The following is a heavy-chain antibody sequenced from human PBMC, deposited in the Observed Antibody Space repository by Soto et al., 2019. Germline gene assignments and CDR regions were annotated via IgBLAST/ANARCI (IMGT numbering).Heavy chain of an antibody. CDR3: AKNPLVGALGEGV. Sequence: QVQLQESGPGLVKPSQTLSLTCTVSGGSISSGGYYWSWIRQHPGKGLEWIGNIYYSGSTYFNPSLTSRVTISVDTYKNQFSLKLSSVTAADTAVYYCAKNPLVGALGEGVWGQGTLVTVSS. CDR1: GGSISSGGYY. J-gene: IGHJ4*02. V-gene: IGHV4-31*03. D-gene: IGHD1-26*01. CDR2: IYYSGST.